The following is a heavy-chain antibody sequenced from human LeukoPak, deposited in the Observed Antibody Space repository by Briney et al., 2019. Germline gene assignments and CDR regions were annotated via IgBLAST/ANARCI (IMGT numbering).Heavy chain of an antibody. J-gene: IGHJ4*02. D-gene: IGHD3-16*01. CDR1: GYTFTDYY. CDR2: INPNSGGT. CDR3: AKYDYVWGSYDY. V-gene: IGHV1-2*06. Sequence: ASVKVSCKASGYTFTDYYIHWVRQAPGQGLEWMGRINPNSGGTNYAQKFQGRVTMTRDTSISTAYMELSRLRSDDTAVYYCAKYDYVWGSYDYWGQGTLVTVSS.